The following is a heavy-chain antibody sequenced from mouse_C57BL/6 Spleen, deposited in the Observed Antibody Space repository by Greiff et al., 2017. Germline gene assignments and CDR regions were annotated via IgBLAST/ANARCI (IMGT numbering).Heavy chain of an antibody. D-gene: IGHD1-1*01. J-gene: IGHJ2*01. CDR2: INPGSGGT. V-gene: IGHV1-54*01. Sequence: QVQLKESGAELVRPGTSVKVSCKASGYAFTNYLIEWVKQRPGQGLEWIGVINPGSGGTNYNEKFKGKATLTADKSSSTAYMQLSSLTSEDSAVYFCARGYYYGSSLLDYWGQGTTLTVSS. CDR1: GYAFTNYL. CDR3: ARGYYYGSSLLDY.